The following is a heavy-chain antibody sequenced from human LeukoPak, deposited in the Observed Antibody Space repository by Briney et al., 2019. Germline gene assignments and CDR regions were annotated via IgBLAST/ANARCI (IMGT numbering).Heavy chain of an antibody. J-gene: IGHJ4*02. CDR3: ARDGYDSSGYYPIFDY. CDR2: ISSSSSYI. CDR1: GFTFSSYS. D-gene: IGHD3-22*01. Sequence: GGSLRLSCAASGFTFSSYSMNWVRQAPGKGLEWVSSISSSSSYIYYADSVKGRFTISRDNAKNPLYLQMNSLRAEDTAVYYCARDGYDSSGYYPIFDYWGQGTLVTVSS. V-gene: IGHV3-21*01.